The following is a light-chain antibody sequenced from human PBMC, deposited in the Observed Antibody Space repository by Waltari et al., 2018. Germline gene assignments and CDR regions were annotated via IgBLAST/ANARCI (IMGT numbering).Light chain of an antibody. CDR1: QSVGKY. J-gene: IGKJ1*01. Sequence: EIVLTQSPGILSLSPGDSATLSCRASQSVGKYLAWYQQKLGQAPRLLIYDASSRASGIPDRFSGSGSGTDFSLTISRLEPEDFAVYYCQKYVSLPATFGQGTRVEVK. CDR2: DAS. V-gene: IGKV3-20*01. CDR3: QKYVSLPAT.